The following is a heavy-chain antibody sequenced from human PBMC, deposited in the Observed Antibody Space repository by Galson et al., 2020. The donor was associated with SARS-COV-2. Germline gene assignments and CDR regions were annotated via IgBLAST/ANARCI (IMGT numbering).Heavy chain of an antibody. J-gene: IGHJ5*02. D-gene: IGHD2-2*01. V-gene: IGHV1-58*02. CDR2: IVPAINKT. Sequence: SVKVSCKASEFTFRNSAIQWVRQARGQRLVWLGWIVPAINKTNYAQQSQDKVTINRDMSTSTAYMELNSLTSADTAVYYCAALSVGRHCATTNCFPWGQGTPVIVSS. CDR3: AALSVGRHCATTNCFP. CDR1: EFTFRNSA.